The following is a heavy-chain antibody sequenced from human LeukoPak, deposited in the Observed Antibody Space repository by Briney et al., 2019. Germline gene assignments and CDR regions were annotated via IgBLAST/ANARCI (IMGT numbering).Heavy chain of an antibody. CDR2: ISGGST. Sequence: GGSLRLSCAASVFTFSNYAMSWVRQAPGKGLEWVSSISGGSTYYADSVRGRFTISRDNSKNTLHLQMNNLTADDTAIYYCARELVSLGTGYFDLWGRGTLVTVSS. J-gene: IGHJ2*01. CDR1: VFTFSNYA. CDR3: ARELVSLGTGYFDL. V-gene: IGHV3-23*01. D-gene: IGHD7-27*01.